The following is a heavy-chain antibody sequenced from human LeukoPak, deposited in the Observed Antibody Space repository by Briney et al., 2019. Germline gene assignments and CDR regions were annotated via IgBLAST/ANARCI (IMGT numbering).Heavy chain of an antibody. V-gene: IGHV1-2*06. CDR2: INPNSGGT. CDR3: ARSCSSTSCFDY. CDR1: GYTFTGYY. Sequence: GASVEVSCKASGYTFTGYYMHWVRQAPGQGLEWMGRINPNSGGTNYAQKFQGRVTMTRDTSISTAYMELSRLRSDDTAVYYCARSCSSTSCFDYWGQGTLVTVSS. D-gene: IGHD2-2*01. J-gene: IGHJ4*02.